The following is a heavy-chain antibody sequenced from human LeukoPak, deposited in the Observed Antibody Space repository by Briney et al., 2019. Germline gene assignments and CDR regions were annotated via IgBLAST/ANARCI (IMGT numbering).Heavy chain of an antibody. J-gene: IGHJ4*02. CDR2: IYYSGST. D-gene: IGHD3-9*01. V-gene: IGHV4-59*01. Sequence: PSETLSLTCSVSGGSISSYYWSWIRQPPGKGLEWIGYIYYSGSTNYNPSLKSRVTISADTSKNQFSLKLSSVTAADTAVYYCASHPDILTGYYYFDYWGQGTLVTVSS. CDR3: ASHPDILTGYYYFDY. CDR1: GGSISSYY.